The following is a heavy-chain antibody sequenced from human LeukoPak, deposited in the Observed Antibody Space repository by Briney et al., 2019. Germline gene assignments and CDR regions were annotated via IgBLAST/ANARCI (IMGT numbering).Heavy chain of an antibody. D-gene: IGHD6-6*01. V-gene: IGHV4-59*01. CDR3: ARGLYSSSSGGYYFDY. CDR2: IYYSGST. CDR1: GGSISSYY. Sequence: SETLSRTCTVSGGSISSYYWSWIRQPPGKGLEWIGYIYYSGSTNYNPSLKSRVTISVDTSKNQFSLKLSSVTAADTAVYYCARGLYSSSSGGYYFDYWGQGTLVTVSS. J-gene: IGHJ4*02.